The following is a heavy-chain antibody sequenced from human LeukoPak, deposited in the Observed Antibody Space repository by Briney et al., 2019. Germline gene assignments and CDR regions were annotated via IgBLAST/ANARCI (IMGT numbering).Heavy chain of an antibody. Sequence: GGSLRLSCAASGFTFSSYWMSWVRQAPGKGLEWVANIKQDGSEKYYVDSVKGRFTISRDNAKNSLYLQMNSLRVEDTAVYYCARVNSDFWSGYFDYWGQGTLVTVSS. CDR2: IKQDGSEK. J-gene: IGHJ4*02. CDR3: ARVNSDFWSGYFDY. D-gene: IGHD3-3*01. V-gene: IGHV3-7*01. CDR1: GFTFSSYW.